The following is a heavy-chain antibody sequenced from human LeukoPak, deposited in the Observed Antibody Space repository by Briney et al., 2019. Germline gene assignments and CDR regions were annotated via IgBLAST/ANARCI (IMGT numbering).Heavy chain of an antibody. D-gene: IGHD3-3*01. CDR2: ISSSGSTV. Sequence: PGGSLRLSCAVSGFIFSSYEMNWVRQAPGKGLEWVSYISSSGSTVYYADSVKGRFTISRDNAKNSLFLQMNSLRAVDTAVYYCARLGVTRPGYWGQGTLVTVSS. J-gene: IGHJ4*02. CDR3: ARLGVTRPGY. CDR1: GFIFSSYE. V-gene: IGHV3-48*03.